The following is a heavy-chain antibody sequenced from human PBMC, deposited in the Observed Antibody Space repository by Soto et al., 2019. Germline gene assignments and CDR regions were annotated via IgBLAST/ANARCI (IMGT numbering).Heavy chain of an antibody. D-gene: IGHD3-3*01. V-gene: IGHV4-61*01. CDR2: IYYSGST. CDR3: ARHEITIFGVVIIPSSWFDP. Sequence: QVQLQESGPGLVKPSETLSLTCTVSGGSVSSGSYYWSWIRQPPGKGLEWIGYIYYSGSTNYNPSLKSRVNISVDTSKNQFSLKLSSVTAADTAVYYCARHEITIFGVVIIPSSWFDPWGQGTLVTVSS. CDR1: GGSVSSGSYY. J-gene: IGHJ5*02.